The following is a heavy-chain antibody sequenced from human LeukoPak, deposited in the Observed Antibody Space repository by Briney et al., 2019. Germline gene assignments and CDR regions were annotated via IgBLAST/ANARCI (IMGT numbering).Heavy chain of an antibody. CDR1: GFTFDDYA. D-gene: IGHD3/OR15-3a*01. V-gene: IGHV3-9*01. J-gene: IGHJ4*02. Sequence: GRSLRLSCAASGFTFDDYAMHWVRQAPGKGLEWVSSISWNSGGIGYADSVRGRFTISRDNAKNSLYLQMNSLRAEDTALYYCAKEVTGYFTYWGQGTLVTVSS. CDR2: ISWNSGGI. CDR3: AKEVTGYFTY.